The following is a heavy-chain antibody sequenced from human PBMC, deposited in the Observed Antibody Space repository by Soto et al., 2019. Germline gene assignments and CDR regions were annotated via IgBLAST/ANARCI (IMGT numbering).Heavy chain of an antibody. D-gene: IGHD3-3*01. CDR3: ARGQRFSDWFDP. CDR1: GGTISGYY. Sequence: SETLSLTCTVTGGTISGYYWTWIRQSDGEGLEWIGRIYSSGSTNYNPSLKSRVTISLDTSMNYFSLRLSSVTAADTAVYYCARGQRFSDWFDPWGQGTLVTVSS. CDR2: IYSSGST. J-gene: IGHJ5*02. V-gene: IGHV4-4*07.